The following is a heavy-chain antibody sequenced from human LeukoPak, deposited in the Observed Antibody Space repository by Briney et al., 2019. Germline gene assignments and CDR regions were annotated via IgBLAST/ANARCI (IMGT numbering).Heavy chain of an antibody. Sequence: SETLSLTCTVSGGSISSYYWSWIRQPPGKGLECIGYIYSSGSANYNPSLKGRVTMAVDTSKTHFSLKLTSVTAADTAVYYCARARVAAGAWWFDPWGPGTLVTVSS. V-gene: IGHV4-59*01. CDR3: ARARVAAGAWWFDP. J-gene: IGHJ5*02. CDR1: GGSISSYY. CDR2: IYSSGSA. D-gene: IGHD6-13*01.